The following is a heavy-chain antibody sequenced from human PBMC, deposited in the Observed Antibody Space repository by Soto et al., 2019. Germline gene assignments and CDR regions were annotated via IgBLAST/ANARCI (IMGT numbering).Heavy chain of an antibody. J-gene: IGHJ4*02. D-gene: IGHD6-13*01. V-gene: IGHV3-23*01. CDR3: AKYALQSSTCAYYFDY. CDR1: GFTFSSYP. Sequence: EVQLLESGGGLVQPGGSLRISCLASGFTFSSYPMTWVRQAPGKGLEWFSTISGSGGSTHYADSVKGRFTISRDNSKNTLYLQMNSLSAEDSAVYYCAKYALQSSTCAYYFDYWGQGTLVTVSS. CDR2: ISGSGGST.